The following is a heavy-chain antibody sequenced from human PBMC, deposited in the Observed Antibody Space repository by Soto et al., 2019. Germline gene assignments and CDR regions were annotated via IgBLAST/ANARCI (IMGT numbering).Heavy chain of an antibody. CDR1: GYNFTSYG. J-gene: IGHJ4*02. D-gene: IGHD3-3*01. Sequence: QVQLVQSGAEVKKPGASVKVSCKASGYNFTSYGSSWVRQAPGQGLEWMGWISAYNGNTNYAQKLQGRVTMTTDTSTSTAYMELRSLRSDDTAVYYCARDSLAIFGVVTPLDYWGQGTLVTVSS. CDR2: ISAYNGNT. CDR3: ARDSLAIFGVVTPLDY. V-gene: IGHV1-18*01.